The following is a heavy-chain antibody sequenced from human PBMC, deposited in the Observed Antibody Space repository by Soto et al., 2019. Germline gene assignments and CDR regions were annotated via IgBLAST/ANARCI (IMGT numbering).Heavy chain of an antibody. CDR1: GYTFTSYY. V-gene: IGHV1-8*01. CDR2: MNPNSGNT. J-gene: IGHJ6*02. D-gene: IGHD3-3*01. CDR3: ARGPVLRFLEWYYRDYYYGMDV. Sequence: ASVKVSCKSSGYTFTSYYINWVRQATGQGLEWMGWMNPNSGNTGYAQKFQGRVTMTRNTSISTAYMELSSLRSEDTAVYYCARGPVLRFLEWYYRDYYYGMDVWGQGTTVTVSS.